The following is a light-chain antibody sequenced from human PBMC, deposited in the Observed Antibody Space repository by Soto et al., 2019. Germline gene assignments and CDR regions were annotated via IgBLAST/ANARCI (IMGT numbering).Light chain of an antibody. V-gene: IGLV2-14*01. CDR1: SRDVGGFNY. CDR2: DVY. Sequence: QSALTQPASVSGSPGQSITISCTGTSRDVGGFNYVSWYQQHPGKAPKLLIFDVYSRPSGISNRFSGSKSGNTASLTISGLQAEDEADYYCCSYVGATTYVFGTGTKLTVL. J-gene: IGLJ1*01. CDR3: CSYVGATTYV.